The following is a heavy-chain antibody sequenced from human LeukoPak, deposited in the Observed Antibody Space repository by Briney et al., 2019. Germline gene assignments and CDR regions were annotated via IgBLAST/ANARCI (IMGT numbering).Heavy chain of an antibody. CDR2: IKQDGSDK. V-gene: IGHV3-7*03. CDR1: GFAFSAYW. D-gene: IGHD4-23*01. J-gene: IGHJ4*02. CDR3: ARKTVVGSYFDY. Sequence: GGSLRLSCAASGFAFSAYWMSWVRQAPGKGLEWVANIKQDGSDKYYVDSVKGRFTIPRDNAKNSLYLQMNSLRAEDTAAYYCARKTVVGSYFDYWGQGTPVTVSS.